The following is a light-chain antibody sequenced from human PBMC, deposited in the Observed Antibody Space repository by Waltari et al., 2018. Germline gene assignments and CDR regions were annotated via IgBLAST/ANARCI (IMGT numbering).Light chain of an antibody. V-gene: IGLV2-14*01. Sequence: QSALPQPASVSGSPGQSITISCPGTSSYVGGYNYVSWYQQHPGKAPKLMIYEVSNRPSGVSNRFSGSKSGNTASLTISGLQAEDEADYYCSSYTSSSTLVFGGGTKLTVL. J-gene: IGLJ3*02. CDR3: SSYTSSSTLV. CDR2: EVS. CDR1: SSYVGGYNY.